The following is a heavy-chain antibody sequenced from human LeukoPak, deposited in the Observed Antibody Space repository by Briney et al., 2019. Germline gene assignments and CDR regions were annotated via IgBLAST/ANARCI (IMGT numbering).Heavy chain of an antibody. Sequence: ASVKVSCKTSGYTFTSYDINWVRQAPGQGLEWMAWMNPYSDNTGYLQKFRGRLTMTRDISIGTAYMELRSLRSDDTAVYYCARRQECEQHWLDPWGQGTLVTVSS. J-gene: IGHJ5*02. CDR3: ARRQECEQHWLDP. V-gene: IGHV1-8*01. CDR2: MNPYSDNT. D-gene: IGHD3-3*01. CDR1: GYTFTSYD.